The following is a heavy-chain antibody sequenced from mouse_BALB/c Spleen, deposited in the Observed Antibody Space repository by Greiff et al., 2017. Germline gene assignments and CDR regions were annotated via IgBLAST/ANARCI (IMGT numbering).Heavy chain of an antibody. J-gene: IGHJ2*01. CDR1: GYTFTDYA. V-gene: IGHV1S137*01. CDR3: TRDYRYGYFDY. CDR2: ISTYYGDA. Sequence: VQLVESGAELVRPGVSVKISCKGSGYTFTDYAMHWVKQSHAKSLEWIGVISTYYGDASYNQKFKGKATLTVDKSSSTAYMQLSSPTSEDSAVYYCTRDYRYGYFDYWGQGTTLTVSS. D-gene: IGHD2-14*01.